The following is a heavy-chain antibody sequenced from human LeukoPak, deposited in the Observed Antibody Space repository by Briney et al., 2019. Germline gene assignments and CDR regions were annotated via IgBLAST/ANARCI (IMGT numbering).Heavy chain of an antibody. CDR1: EFTFTDYY. V-gene: IGHV3-11*04. CDR3: ERGAYCRTISCYGVLNWFDP. D-gene: IGHD2-2*01. CDR2: ISSSGSNI. J-gene: IGHJ5*02. Sequence: SGGSLRLSCVASEFTFTDYYMTWIRQAPGKGLEWVSSISSSGSNIYYADSVKGRFTISRDNAKNSLSLQMNSLRAEDTAVYYCERGAYCRTISCYGVLNWFDPWGQGTLVTVSS.